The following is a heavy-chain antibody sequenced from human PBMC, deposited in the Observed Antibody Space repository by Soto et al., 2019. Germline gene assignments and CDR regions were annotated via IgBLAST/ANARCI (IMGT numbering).Heavy chain of an antibody. CDR2: IYSSGST. V-gene: IGHV4-61*01. J-gene: IGHJ5*02. CDR3: ARGDSSSSGNWFDP. Sequence: PSDTLSLTCTVSGGSVRSGTYHWRWIRQPPWKGLERIGYIYSSGSTNYNPSLKSRVTTSADTSKNQFSLKLSSVTAADTAVYYCARGDSSSSGNWFDPWGQGXLVTVSS. CDR1: GGSVRSGTYH. D-gene: IGHD6-6*01.